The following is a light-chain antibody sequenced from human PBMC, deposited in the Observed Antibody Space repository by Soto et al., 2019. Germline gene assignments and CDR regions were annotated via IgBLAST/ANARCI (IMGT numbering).Light chain of an antibody. J-gene: IGKJ5*01. V-gene: IGKV3-11*01. Sequence: EIVLTQSPATLSLSPGERATLSCRTSQTIRGLLNWYQQRPGQAHRLLINDTPNRATDIAARFSGSGSGTDFILTISRLDPEDFGVYFCQQRHNWPITFGQATRLDIK. CDR1: QTIRGL. CDR2: DTP. CDR3: QQRHNWPIT.